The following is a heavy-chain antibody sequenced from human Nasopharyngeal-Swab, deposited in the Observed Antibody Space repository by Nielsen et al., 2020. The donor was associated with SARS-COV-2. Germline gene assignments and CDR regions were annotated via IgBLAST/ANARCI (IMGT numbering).Heavy chain of an antibody. J-gene: IGHJ6*02. CDR3: ARDTYCSGGSCYGYGMAV. D-gene: IGHD2-15*01. Sequence: KGLEWVANIKEDGSEKNYVDSVKGRFTISRDNAKNSLYLQMNSLRADDTAVYYCARDTYCSGGSCYGYGMAVWGQGTTVTVSS. V-gene: IGHV3-7*01. CDR2: IKEDGSEK.